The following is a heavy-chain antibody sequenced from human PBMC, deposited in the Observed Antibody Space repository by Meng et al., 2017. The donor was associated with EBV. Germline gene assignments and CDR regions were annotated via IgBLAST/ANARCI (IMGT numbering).Heavy chain of an antibody. CDR2: INPNRGGT. J-gene: IGHJ4*02. D-gene: IGHD6-19*01. CDR1: GYTFTGYY. V-gene: IGHV1-2*06. CDR3: ARVGIAVAGTGDY. Sequence: QVRLVQSGAEVKKPGASVKVSCKASGYTFTGYYMHWVRQAPGQGLEWMGRINPNRGGTNYAQKFQGRVTMTRDTSISTAYMELSRLRSDDTAVYYCARVGIAVAGTGDYWGQGTLVTVSS.